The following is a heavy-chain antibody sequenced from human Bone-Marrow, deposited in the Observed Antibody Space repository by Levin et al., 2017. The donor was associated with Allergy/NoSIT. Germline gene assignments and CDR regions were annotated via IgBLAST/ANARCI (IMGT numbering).Heavy chain of an antibody. V-gene: IGHV4-39*01. J-gene: IGHJ4*02. CDR2: VYYTGST. Sequence: SETLSLTCNVSGGSISNSRYYWGWIRQPPGKGLEWIGSVYYTGSTFYNPSLKSRLTVSVDTSKNQFSLNLRSVTAADTAVFYCARHQGVAVAIPYYFDSWGQGTLVTVSS. CDR3: ARHQGVAVAIPYYFDS. D-gene: IGHD6-19*01. CDR1: GGSISNSRYY.